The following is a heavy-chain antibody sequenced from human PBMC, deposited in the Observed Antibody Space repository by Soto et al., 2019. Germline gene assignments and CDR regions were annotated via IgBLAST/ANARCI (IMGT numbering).Heavy chain of an antibody. CDR3: VKVLGNYSALDY. CDR2: ISYDGSSK. CDR1: GGTISNYG. J-gene: IGHJ4*02. D-gene: IGHD1-26*01. Sequence: WRPLRLPWTASGGTISNYGSYWISQAPGKGLEWVAFISYDGSSKFYADPMKGRHTISRDNSKNTLYLQMNSLRAEDTAFYYGVKVLGNYSALDYWGKGTLVP. V-gene: IGHV3-30*18.